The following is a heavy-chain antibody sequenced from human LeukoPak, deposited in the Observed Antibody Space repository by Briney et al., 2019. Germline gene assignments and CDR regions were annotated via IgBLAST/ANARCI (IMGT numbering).Heavy chain of an antibody. CDR3: AKLSRGEPNDY. J-gene: IGHJ4*02. CDR2: ISGSGGRT. D-gene: IGHD4-17*01. Sequence: GGSLRLSCAASGFTFSSYAMTWVRQAPGKGLEWVSAISGSGGRTHYADSVKGRFTISRDNSKNTLYLQMNSLRAEDTATYYCAKLSRGEPNDYWGQGALVTVSS. V-gene: IGHV3-23*01. CDR1: GFTFSSYA.